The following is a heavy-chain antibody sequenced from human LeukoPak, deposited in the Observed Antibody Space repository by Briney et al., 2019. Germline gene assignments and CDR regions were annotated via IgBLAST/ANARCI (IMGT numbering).Heavy chain of an antibody. J-gene: IGHJ5*02. D-gene: IGHD1-26*01. CDR1: GGSISSSNYY. Sequence: SETLSLTCTVSGGSISSSNYYWGWIRQPPGKGLEWIGSIYYSGSTNYNPSLKSRVTISLDTSKNHFSLKLSSVNAADTAVYYCARDGGLGATSWFDPWGQGTLVTVSS. CDR2: IYYSGST. V-gene: IGHV4-39*02. CDR3: ARDGGLGATSWFDP.